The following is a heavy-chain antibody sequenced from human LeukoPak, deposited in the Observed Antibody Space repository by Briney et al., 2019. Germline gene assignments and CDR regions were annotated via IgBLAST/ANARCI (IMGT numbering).Heavy chain of an antibody. Sequence: GRSLRLSCAASGFTFSSYAMHWVRQAPGKGLEWVAVISYDGSNKYYADSVKGRFTISRDNSKNTLYLQMNSLRAEDTAVYYCARDGNYYDSSGPADYWGQGTLVTVSS. D-gene: IGHD3-22*01. V-gene: IGHV3-30*04. J-gene: IGHJ4*02. CDR1: GFTFSSYA. CDR2: ISYDGSNK. CDR3: ARDGNYYDSSGPADY.